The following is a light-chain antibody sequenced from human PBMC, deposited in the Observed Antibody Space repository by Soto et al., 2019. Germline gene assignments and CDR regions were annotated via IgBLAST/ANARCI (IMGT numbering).Light chain of an antibody. CDR1: SSDVGGYDY. CDR3: SSYTSIRILV. J-gene: IGLJ1*01. V-gene: IGLV2-14*01. Sequence: QSVLTQPASVSGSPGQSITISCTGTSSDVGGYDYVARYQQRPGKAPKLMIYDVSTRPSGVSLRFSGSKSGNTASLAISGLQAEDEADYYCSSYTSIRILVFGNGTKLTVL. CDR2: DVS.